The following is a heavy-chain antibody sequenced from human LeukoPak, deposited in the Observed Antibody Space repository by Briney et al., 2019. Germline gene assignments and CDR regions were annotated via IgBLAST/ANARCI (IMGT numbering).Heavy chain of an antibody. CDR3: ARTLTSGQNRGVVDY. CDR1: GYTFTGYY. D-gene: IGHD3-10*01. V-gene: IGHV1-2*02. Sequence: ASVKVSCKASGYTFTGYYMHWVRQAPGQGLEWTGWINPNSGGTNYAQKFQGRVTMTRDTSISTAYMELSRLRSDDTAVYYCARTLTSGQNRGVVDYWGQGTLVTVSS. CDR2: INPNSGGT. J-gene: IGHJ4*02.